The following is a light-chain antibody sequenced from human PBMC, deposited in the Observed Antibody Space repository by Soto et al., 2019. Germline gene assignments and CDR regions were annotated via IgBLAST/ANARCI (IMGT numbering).Light chain of an antibody. CDR3: QQSYSIPGA. CDR1: QSISSY. V-gene: IGKV1-39*01. J-gene: IGKJ3*01. Sequence: DIQMTQSPSSLSASVGDRVTITCRASQSISSYLNWYQQKPGKAPKLLIYAASSLQSGVPSRFSGSGSGTDFTLTICSLQPEDFATYFCQQSYSIPGAVGRGTIVDIK. CDR2: AAS.